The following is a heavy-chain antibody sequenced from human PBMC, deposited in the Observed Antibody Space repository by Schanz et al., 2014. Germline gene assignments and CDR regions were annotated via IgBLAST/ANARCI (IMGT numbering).Heavy chain of an antibody. V-gene: IGHV4-31*03. J-gene: IGHJ4*02. CDR1: GDSISNTPYY. Sequence: QVQLQESGPGLVKPSQTLSLTCTVSGDSISNTPYYWTWIRQHPGKGLEWIGYIFFSGATHQNPSLKSRISISIDTSKNQFSLDLTSVTAADTAVYYCARGGFWRSYYGLFDYWGQGALVTVSS. CDR3: ARGGFWRSYYGLFDY. CDR2: IFFSGAT. D-gene: IGHD1-26*01.